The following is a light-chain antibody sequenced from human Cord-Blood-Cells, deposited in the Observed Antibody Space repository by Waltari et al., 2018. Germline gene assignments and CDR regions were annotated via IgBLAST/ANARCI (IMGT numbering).Light chain of an antibody. V-gene: IGKV3-20*01. CDR1: QSVSSSY. CDR3: QQYGSSPLYT. CDR2: GAS. Sequence: EIVLTQSPGTLSLSPGERATLSCRASQSVSSSYLAWYQPKPGQAPRLLSYGASSRATGIPDRFSGSVSGTDFTLTISRLEPEDFAVYYCQQYGSSPLYTFGQGTKLEIK. J-gene: IGKJ2*01.